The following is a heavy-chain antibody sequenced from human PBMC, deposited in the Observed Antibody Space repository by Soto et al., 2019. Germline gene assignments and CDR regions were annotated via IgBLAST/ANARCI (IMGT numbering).Heavy chain of an antibody. CDR2: IYYSGST. V-gene: IGHV4-39*01. D-gene: IGHD6-13*01. CDR3: ARHDGSSWYGTYYYYYYMDV. J-gene: IGHJ6*03. CDR1: GGSISSSSYY. Sequence: SETLSLTCTVSGGSISSSSYYWGWIRQPPGKGLEWIGSIYYSGSTYYNPSLKSLDTISVDTSKNQFLLRLSPVTAADTVVYYCARHDGSSWYGTYYYYYYMDVWGKGTTVTVSS.